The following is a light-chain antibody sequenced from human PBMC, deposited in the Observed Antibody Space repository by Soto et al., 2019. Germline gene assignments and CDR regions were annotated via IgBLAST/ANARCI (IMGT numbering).Light chain of an antibody. V-gene: IGKV3-15*01. Sequence: EIVMTQSPATLSMSPGERATLSCRASQSVSSSLAWYQQKPGQAPRLLTYGASTRATGIPARVSGSGSGTEFTLTISGLQSEDFAVYYCQQYNNWPRTFGQGTKV. CDR2: GAS. CDR1: QSVSSS. J-gene: IGKJ1*01. CDR3: QQYNNWPRT.